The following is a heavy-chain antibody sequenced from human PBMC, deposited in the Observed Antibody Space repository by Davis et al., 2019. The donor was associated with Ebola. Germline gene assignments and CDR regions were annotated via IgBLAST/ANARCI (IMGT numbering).Heavy chain of an antibody. Sequence: MPSETLSLTCAVYGGSFSGYYWSWIRQPPGKGLERIGEINHSGSTNYNPSLKSRVTISVDTSKNQFSLKLSSVTAADTAVYYCARSSRRWSDNYHYWGQGTLVTVSS. CDR2: INHSGST. CDR3: ARSSRRWSDNYHY. V-gene: IGHV4-34*01. D-gene: IGHD5-24*01. CDR1: GGSFSGYY. J-gene: IGHJ4*02.